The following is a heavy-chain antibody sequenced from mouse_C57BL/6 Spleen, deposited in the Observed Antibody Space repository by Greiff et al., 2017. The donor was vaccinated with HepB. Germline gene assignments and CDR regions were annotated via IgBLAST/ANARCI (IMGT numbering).Heavy chain of an antibody. J-gene: IGHJ2*01. CDR1: GYTFTSYW. V-gene: IGHV1-61*01. D-gene: IGHD1-1*01. CDR3: ARGFTTVGTTDY. CDR2: IYPSDSET. Sequence: QVQLKQPGAELVRPGSSVKLSCKASGYTFTSYWMDWVKQRPGQGLEWIGNIYPSDSETHYNQKFKDKATLTVDKSSSTAYMQLSSLTSEDSAVYYCARGFTTVGTTDYWGQGTTLTVSS.